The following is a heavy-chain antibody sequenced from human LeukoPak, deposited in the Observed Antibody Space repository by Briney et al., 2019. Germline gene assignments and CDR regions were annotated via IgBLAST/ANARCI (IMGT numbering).Heavy chain of an antibody. D-gene: IGHD5-18*01. CDR3: TKYSGRIDY. V-gene: IGHV3-49*03. CDR2: FRGKAYGGIT. CDR1: GFPFGDYA. J-gene: IGHJ4*02. Sequence: GGSLSLSCTSSGFPFGDYAMSWFRQAPGKGLEWVAFFRGKAYGGITEYAASVKSRFIISRVDSKSIAYLQMNSLKTEDTAVYYCTKYSGRIDYWGQGTLVTVSS.